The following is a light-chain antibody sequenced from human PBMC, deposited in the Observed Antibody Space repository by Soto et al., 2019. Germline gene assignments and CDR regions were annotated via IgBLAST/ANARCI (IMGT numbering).Light chain of an antibody. J-gene: IGKJ4*01. Sequence: DIQMTQSPSTLSASLGDRVTITCRASQSISRGLAWYQQKPGKAPKLLIYKASSLESGVPSRVSGSGYGTEFTLTISSLQPDDFATDYCQQYNSNPLTFGGGTKVEIK. CDR3: QQYNSNPLT. CDR2: KAS. V-gene: IGKV1-5*03. CDR1: QSISRG.